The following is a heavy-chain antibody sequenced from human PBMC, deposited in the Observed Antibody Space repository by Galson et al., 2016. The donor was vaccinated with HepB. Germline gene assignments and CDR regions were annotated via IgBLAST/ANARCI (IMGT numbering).Heavy chain of an antibody. D-gene: IGHD6-13*01. CDR3: TRAVYSSSWLLYYGMDV. V-gene: IGHV3-30-3*01. CDR1: GFTFTQHP. J-gene: IGHJ6*02. CDR2: ISSDGSNQ. Sequence: SLRLSCAASGFTFTQHPMHWARHAPGKGLEWVALISSDGSNQLYADSVKGRFTISRDNAKNTLYLQLNSLRGEDTAVYYCTRAVYSSSWLLYYGMDVWGQGTTVTVSS.